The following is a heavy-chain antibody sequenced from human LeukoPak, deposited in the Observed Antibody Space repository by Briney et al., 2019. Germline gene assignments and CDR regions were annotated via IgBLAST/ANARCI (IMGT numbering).Heavy chain of an antibody. V-gene: IGHV3-43*02. Sequence: PGGSLRLSCAASGFTFDDYAMHWVRQAPGKGLEWVSLISGYGGSTYYADSVKGRFTISRDNSKNSLYLQMNSLRTGDTALYYCAKDIVMDVWGKGTTVTVSS. CDR2: ISGYGGST. CDR1: GFTFDDYA. J-gene: IGHJ6*04. CDR3: AKDIVMDV.